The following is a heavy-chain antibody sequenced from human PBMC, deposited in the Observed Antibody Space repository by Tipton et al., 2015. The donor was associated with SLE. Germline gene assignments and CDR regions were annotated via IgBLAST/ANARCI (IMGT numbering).Heavy chain of an antibody. CDR2: IYYSGST. CDR1: GGSLISPY. D-gene: IGHD1-20*01. CDR3: ARELPRITGTGWFDL. Sequence: TLSLTCTVSGGSLISPYWSWIRQPPGKGLEWIGYIYYSGSTNYNPSLKSRVTISVDTSKNQFSLKLSSVTAADTAVYYCARELPRITGTGWFDLWGQGTLVAVSS. J-gene: IGHJ5*02. V-gene: IGHV4-59*11.